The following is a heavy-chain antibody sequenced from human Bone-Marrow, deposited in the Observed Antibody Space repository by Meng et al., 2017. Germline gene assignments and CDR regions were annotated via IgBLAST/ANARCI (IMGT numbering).Heavy chain of an antibody. D-gene: IGHD6-13*01. Sequence: SLMISCAASGFTFDDYAMHWVRQAPGKGLEWVSGIRLNSGSIGYADSVKGRFAISRDNAKNSLYLQMNSLRAEDTALYYCAKESPPWYSSSWNWYFDLWGRGTLVTVSS. CDR3: AKESPPWYSSSWNWYFDL. CDR2: IRLNSGSI. CDR1: GFTFDDYA. J-gene: IGHJ2*01. V-gene: IGHV3-9*01.